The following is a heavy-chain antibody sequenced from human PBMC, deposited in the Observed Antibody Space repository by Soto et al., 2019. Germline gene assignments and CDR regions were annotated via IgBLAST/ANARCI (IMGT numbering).Heavy chain of an antibody. D-gene: IGHD2-21*02. CDR3: ARDLWGYCGTDCYPLDV. CDR2: MYNTGST. V-gene: IGHV4-59*01. CDR1: GVSISGYY. J-gene: IGHJ6*02. Sequence: LETLSLTCTVSGVSISGYYWSWIRQPPGKGLEWIGYMYNTGSTVYNPSFKSRVTISVDTSKNQFSLKLNSVTAADTAVYYCARDLWGYCGTDCYPLDVWGQGTTVTVSS.